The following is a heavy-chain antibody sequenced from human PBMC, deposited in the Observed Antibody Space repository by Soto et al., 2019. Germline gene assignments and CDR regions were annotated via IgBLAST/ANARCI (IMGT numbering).Heavy chain of an antibody. CDR3: ARASGRGCSGGSCYSFDY. CDR2: IYYSGST. Sequence: PSETLSLTCTVSGGSIRSYYWSWIRQPPGKGLEWIGYIYYSGSTNYNPSLKSRVTISVDTSKNQFSLKLSSVTAADTAVYYCARASGRGCSGGSCYSFDYWGQGTLVTGLL. CDR1: GGSIRSYY. V-gene: IGHV4-59*01. D-gene: IGHD2-15*01. J-gene: IGHJ4*02.